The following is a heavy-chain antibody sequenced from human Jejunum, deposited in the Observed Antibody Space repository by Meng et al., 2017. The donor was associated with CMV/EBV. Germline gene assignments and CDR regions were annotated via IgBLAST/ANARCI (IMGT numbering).Heavy chain of an antibody. CDR3: ARGNYGFDQ. J-gene: IGHJ4*02. V-gene: IGHV3-11*01. CDR1: GFHFRAYY. D-gene: IGHD4-17*01. Sequence: LCCAASGFHFRAYYMTWIRQAPGKGLEWISYITGPGTTISYADSVKGRFSISRDNAKNSLYLQMNSLRAEDTAVYYCARGNYGFDQWGQGTLVTVSS. CDR2: ITGPGTTI.